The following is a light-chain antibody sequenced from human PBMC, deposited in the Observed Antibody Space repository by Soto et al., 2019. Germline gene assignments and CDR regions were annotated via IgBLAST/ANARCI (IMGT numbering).Light chain of an antibody. CDR1: QSVSSSY. Sequence: IVLTQSPGTLSLSQGERATLSCRASQSVSSSYLAWYQQKPGQAPRLLIYGASSRATGIPDRFSGSGSGTDFTLTISSLEPEDFAVYYCQQRSDAITFGQGTRLEIK. CDR3: QQRSDAIT. J-gene: IGKJ5*01. CDR2: GAS. V-gene: IGKV3D-20*02.